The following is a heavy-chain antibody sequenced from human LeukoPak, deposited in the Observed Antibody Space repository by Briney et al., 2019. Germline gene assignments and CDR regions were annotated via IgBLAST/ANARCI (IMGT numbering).Heavy chain of an antibody. J-gene: IGHJ6*02. V-gene: IGHV1-8*01. Sequence: ASVKVSCKASGYTFTSYDINWVRQATGQGLEWMGWMNPNSGNTGYAQKFQDRVTMTTDSSTDTAYMELRSLRSDDTAVYYCARDRGMATERYYYYGMDVWGQGTTVTVSS. D-gene: IGHD5-12*01. CDR2: MNPNSGNT. CDR3: ARDRGMATERYYYYGMDV. CDR1: GYTFTSYD.